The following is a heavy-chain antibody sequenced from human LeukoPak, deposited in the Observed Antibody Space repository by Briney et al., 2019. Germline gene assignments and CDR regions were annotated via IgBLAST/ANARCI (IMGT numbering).Heavy chain of an antibody. CDR2: INPNTGGT. J-gene: IGHJ4*02. CDR3: AGRPDTAVVPIFDY. V-gene: IGHV1-2*02. CDR1: GYTFTGYY. Sequence: GASVKVSCKASGYTFTGYYVHWLRQAPGQGLEWMGWINPNTGGTNYAQKFQGRVTMTGDTSISTAYMELSRLSSDDTAVYYCAGRPDTAVVPIFDYWGQGTLVTASS. D-gene: IGHD5-18*01.